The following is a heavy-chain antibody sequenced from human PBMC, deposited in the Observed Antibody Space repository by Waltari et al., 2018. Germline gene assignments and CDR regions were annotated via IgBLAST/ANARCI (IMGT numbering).Heavy chain of an antibody. CDR2: INHSGST. V-gene: IGHV4-34*01. D-gene: IGHD6-25*01. CDR1: GGSFSGYY. J-gene: IGHJ3*02. Sequence: QVQLQQWGAGLLKPSETLSLTCAVYGGSFSGYYWSWIRQPPGKGLEWIGEINHSGSTNYNPSLKGRVTISVDTSKNQFSLKLSSVTAADTAVYYCARMGQRLGYAFDIWGQGTMVTVSS. CDR3: ARMGQRLGYAFDI.